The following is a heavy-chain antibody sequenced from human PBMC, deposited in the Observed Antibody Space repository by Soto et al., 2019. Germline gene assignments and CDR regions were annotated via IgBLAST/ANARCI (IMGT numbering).Heavy chain of an antibody. J-gene: IGHJ4*02. CDR3: ARVPDLGGFLEWLPYFDY. D-gene: IGHD3-3*01. V-gene: IGHV1-18*01. CDR1: GYTFTSYG. Sequence: ASVKVSCKASGYTFTSYGISWVRQAPGQGLEWMGWISAYNGNTNYAQKLQGRVTMTTDTSTSTAYMELRSLRSDDTAVYYCARVPDLGGFLEWLPYFDYWGQGTLVTVSS. CDR2: ISAYNGNT.